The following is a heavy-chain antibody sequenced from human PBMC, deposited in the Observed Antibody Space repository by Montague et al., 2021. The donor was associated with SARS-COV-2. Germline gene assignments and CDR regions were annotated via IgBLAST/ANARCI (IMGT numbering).Heavy chain of an antibody. J-gene: IGHJ3*02. CDR1: GGSISNGGYY. D-gene: IGHD2-15*01. Sequence: TLSLTCTVSGGSISNGGYYCSWIRQHPGKGLEWIGYMYDSGSTYYNPSLTSRVTMSLDTSKNQFSLKLRSVTAADTAVYYCARGDGVVVAAPYIWGQGTMVTVSS. CDR3: ARGDGVVVAAPYI. CDR2: MYDSGST. V-gene: IGHV4-31*03.